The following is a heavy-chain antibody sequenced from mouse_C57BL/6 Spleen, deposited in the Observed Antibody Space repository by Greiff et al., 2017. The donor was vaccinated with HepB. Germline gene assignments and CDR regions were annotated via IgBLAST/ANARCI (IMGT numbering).Heavy chain of an antibody. D-gene: IGHD6-2*01. CDR2: SRNKANDYTT. Sequence: EVMLVESGGGLVQSGRSLRLSCATSGFTFSDFYMEWVRQAPGKGLEWIAASRNKANDYTTEYSASVKGRFIVSRDTSQSILYLQMNALRAEDTAIYYCARDAVSYYAMDYWGQGTSVTVSS. CDR3: ARDAVSYYAMDY. V-gene: IGHV7-1*01. J-gene: IGHJ4*01. CDR1: GFTFSDFY.